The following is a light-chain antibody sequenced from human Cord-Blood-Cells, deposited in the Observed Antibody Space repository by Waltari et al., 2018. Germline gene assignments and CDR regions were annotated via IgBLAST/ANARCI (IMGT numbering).Light chain of an antibody. CDR1: QSVSSY. V-gene: IGKV3-11*01. CDR3: QQRSNWLT. CDR2: NAS. Sequence: EIVLTQSPATLSLSPGDRATLSCSASQSVSSYLAWYQQKPGQAPRLLIYNASNRATGIPARFSCSGSGTDFTLTISSLEPEDFAVYYCQQRSNWLTFGGGTKVEIK. J-gene: IGKJ4*01.